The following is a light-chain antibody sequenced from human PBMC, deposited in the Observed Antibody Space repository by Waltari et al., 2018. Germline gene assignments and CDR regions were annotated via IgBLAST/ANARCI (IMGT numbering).Light chain of an antibody. Sequence: SCRASQSVTNYLAWYQQKPGQAPGVLIYSASNRATGVPARFSGSGSGTDFTLTISSLEPEDFAVYYCQQRSNWPRTFGQGTKVEVK. CDR1: QSVTNY. V-gene: IGKV3-11*01. CDR2: SAS. J-gene: IGKJ1*01. CDR3: QQRSNWPRT.